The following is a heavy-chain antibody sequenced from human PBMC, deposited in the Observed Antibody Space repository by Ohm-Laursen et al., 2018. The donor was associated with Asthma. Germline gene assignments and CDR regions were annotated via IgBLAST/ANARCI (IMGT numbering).Heavy chain of an antibody. D-gene: IGHD5-24*01. CDR1: GFTFSSYG. CDR2: GGSYYDGGLK. V-gene: IGHV3-33*06. Sequence: SSLRLSCTASGFTFSSYGMHWVRQAPGKGLEWVAVGGSYYDGGLKYYADSVNGRFTVSRDNSKNTLYLQMNSLRAEDTAVYYCAKVQDGYNFGAYFDYWGQGTLVTVSS. J-gene: IGHJ4*02. CDR3: AKVQDGYNFGAYFDY.